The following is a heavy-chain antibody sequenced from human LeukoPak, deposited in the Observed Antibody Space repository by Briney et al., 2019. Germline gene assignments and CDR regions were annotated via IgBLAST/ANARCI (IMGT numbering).Heavy chain of an antibody. Sequence: ASVKVSCKASGGTFSSYAISWVRQAPGQGLEWMGGINPIVGTANYAQKFQGRVTITADESTSTAYMELSSLRSEDTAVYYCARSRPGSLGYYGMDVWGQGTTVTVSS. D-gene: IGHD3-10*01. CDR1: GGTFSSYA. CDR3: ARSRPGSLGYYGMDV. J-gene: IGHJ6*02. CDR2: INPIVGTA. V-gene: IGHV1-69*13.